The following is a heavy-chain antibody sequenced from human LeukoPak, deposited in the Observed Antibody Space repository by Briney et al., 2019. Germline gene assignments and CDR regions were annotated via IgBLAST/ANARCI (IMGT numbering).Heavy chain of an antibody. J-gene: IGHJ6*03. CDR2: ISAYNGNT. CDR1: GYTFTSYG. CDR3: ARASPDYGDPDPYYYYYYYMDV. Sequence: GASVKVSCKASGYTFTSYGISWVRQAPGQGLEWMGWISAYNGNTNYAQKLQGRVTMTTDTSTSTAYMEPRSLRSDDTAVYYCARASPDYGDPDPYYYYYYYMDVWGKGTTVTVSS. V-gene: IGHV1-18*01. D-gene: IGHD4-17*01.